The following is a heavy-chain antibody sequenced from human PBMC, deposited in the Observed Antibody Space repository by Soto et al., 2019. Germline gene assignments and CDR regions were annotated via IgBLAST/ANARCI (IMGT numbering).Heavy chain of an antibody. CDR3: ATDRGRPDLRDTHYYDSSDLDYGMDV. J-gene: IGHJ6*02. V-gene: IGHV3-7*01. CDR2: INQDGSEK. Sequence: DVRLVESGGGLVQPGGSLTLSCAASGFTFSSYWMTWVRQAPGKGLEWVANINQDGSEKYYMDSMKGRFTISRDNAKNSLLLQLNSLRAEDTAVYYCATDRGRPDLRDTHYYDSSDLDYGMDVWGQGTTVTVSS. CDR1: GFTFSSYW. D-gene: IGHD3-22*01.